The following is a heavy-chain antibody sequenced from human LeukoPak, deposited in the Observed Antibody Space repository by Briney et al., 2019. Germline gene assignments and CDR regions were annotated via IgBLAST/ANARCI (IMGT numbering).Heavy chain of an antibody. D-gene: IGHD2-21*02. CDR3: ARSAYCGGDCYSNAFDI. J-gene: IGHJ3*02. Sequence: VASVKVSCKASGYTFTGYYMHWVRQAPGQGLEWMGWINPNSGGTNYAQKFQGRVTMTRDTSISTAYMELSRLRSDDTAVYYCARSAYCGGDCYSNAFDIWGQGTMVTVSS. CDR2: INPNSGGT. CDR1: GYTFTGYY. V-gene: IGHV1-2*02.